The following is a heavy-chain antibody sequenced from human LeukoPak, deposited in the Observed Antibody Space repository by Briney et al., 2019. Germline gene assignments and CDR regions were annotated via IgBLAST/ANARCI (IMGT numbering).Heavy chain of an antibody. CDR1: GFTFSNYG. CDR2: ISGSGGST. J-gene: IGHJ6*03. Sequence: GGSLRLSCAASGFTFSNYGLSWVRQAPGKGLEWVSAISGSGGSTYYADSVKGRFTISRDNSKNTLYLQMNSLRAEDTAVYYCAKAYGITMVRGEDYMDVWGKGTTVTISS. D-gene: IGHD3-10*01. V-gene: IGHV3-23*01. CDR3: AKAYGITMVRGEDYMDV.